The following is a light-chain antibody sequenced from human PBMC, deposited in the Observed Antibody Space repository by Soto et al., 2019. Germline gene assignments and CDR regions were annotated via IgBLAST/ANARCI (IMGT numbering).Light chain of an antibody. CDR3: QHYNSYEWT. Sequence: DIQMTQSPSTLSASVGDRVSITCRASQSINSWLAWYQQKPGKAPNLLIYDASSLQSGVPSRFSGSGSGTEFTLTISSLQPDDCATYYCQHYNSYEWTFGQGTKVDIK. V-gene: IGKV1-5*01. CDR1: QSINSW. J-gene: IGKJ1*01. CDR2: DAS.